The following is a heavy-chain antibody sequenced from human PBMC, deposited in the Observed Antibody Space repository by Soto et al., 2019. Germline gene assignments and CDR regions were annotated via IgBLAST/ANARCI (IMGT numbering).Heavy chain of an antibody. CDR3: VVDTSGLLDY. J-gene: IGHJ4*02. Sequence: QPGGSLRLSCAASGFTFSSNGMHWVRQAPGKGLEWVAVIWYDGNKKYYGDSVRGRFTTSRDNSKNTLYLEMNSLRAEDTAVYYCVVDTSGLLDYWGQGTQVTVSS. CDR1: GFTFSSNG. V-gene: IGHV3-33*03. D-gene: IGHD3-22*01. CDR2: IWYDGNKK.